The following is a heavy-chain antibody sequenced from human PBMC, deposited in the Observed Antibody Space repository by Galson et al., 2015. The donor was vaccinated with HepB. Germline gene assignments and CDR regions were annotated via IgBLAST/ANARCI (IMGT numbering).Heavy chain of an antibody. CDR1: GGTFSSYA. Sequence: SVKVSCKASGGTFSSYAISWVRQAPGQGLEWMGGIIPIFGTANYAQKFQGRVTITADESTSTAYMELSSLRSEDTAVYYCATSYSKAPGNDAFDIWGQGTMVTVSS. CDR2: IIPIFGTA. CDR3: ATSYSKAPGNDAFDI. V-gene: IGHV1-69*13. J-gene: IGHJ3*02. D-gene: IGHD2-15*01.